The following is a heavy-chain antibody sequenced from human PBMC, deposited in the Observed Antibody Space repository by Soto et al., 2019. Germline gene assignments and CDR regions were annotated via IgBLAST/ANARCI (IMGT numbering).Heavy chain of an antibody. D-gene: IGHD3-3*01. CDR3: AKDGDFRSFDGWLDA. Sequence: QVQVVESGGGVVQPGRSLRLSCAASGFTFSNYGMHWVRQAPGKGLEWVAVISYDGNREYYIDSVKGRFTISRDNSANTVHLQMNSLRGEDTAVYYCAKDGDFRSFDGWLDAWGQGTLVTVSS. V-gene: IGHV3-30*18. CDR1: GFTFSNYG. CDR2: ISYDGNRE. J-gene: IGHJ5*02.